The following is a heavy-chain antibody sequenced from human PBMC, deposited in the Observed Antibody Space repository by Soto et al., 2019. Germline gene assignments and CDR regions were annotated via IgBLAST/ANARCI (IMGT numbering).Heavy chain of an antibody. V-gene: IGHV1-69*13. J-gene: IGHJ5*02. CDR1: GGTFSSYA. Sequence: SVKVSCKASGGTFSSYAISWVRQAPGQGLEWMGGIIPIFGTANYAQKFQGRVTITADESTSTAYMELSSLRSEDTAVYYCAREGDGYNRGGWFDPWGQGTLVTV. CDR2: IIPIFGTA. CDR3: AREGDGYNRGGWFDP. D-gene: IGHD5-12*01.